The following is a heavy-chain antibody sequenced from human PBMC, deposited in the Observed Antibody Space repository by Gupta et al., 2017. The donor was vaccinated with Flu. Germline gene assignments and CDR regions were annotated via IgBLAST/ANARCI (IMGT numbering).Heavy chain of an antibody. V-gene: IGHV3-48*03. CDR2: IDTRGTTI. CDR1: TFSSYE. J-gene: IGHJ4*02. D-gene: IGHD3-3*01. CDR3: ARDWPGVVTNDY. Sequence: TFSSYEFNWVRQAPGKGLEWISFIDTRGTTIYYADSVNGRFTISRDNAKNSVYLQMNSLRVEDTALYYCARDWPGVVTNDYWGQGTLVTVSS.